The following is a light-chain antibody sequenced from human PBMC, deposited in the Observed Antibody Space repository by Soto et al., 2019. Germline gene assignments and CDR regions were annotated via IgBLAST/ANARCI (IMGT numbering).Light chain of an antibody. V-gene: IGLV2-14*01. CDR1: SSDVDDYSF. CDR3: SSYVGRRYF. J-gene: IGLJ1*01. CDR2: EVT. Sequence: QSALTQPASVSGSPGDSLTISCTGASSDVDDYSFISWYRQDPGKAPRLLIYEVTKRPAAVSPRFSGSKSGNTAALTISKLQAEDEADYYCSSYVGRRYFFGSGTKVTVL.